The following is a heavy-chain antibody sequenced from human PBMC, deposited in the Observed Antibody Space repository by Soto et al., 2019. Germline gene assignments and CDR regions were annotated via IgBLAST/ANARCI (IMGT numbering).Heavy chain of an antibody. CDR1: GFTFSSYA. Sequence: GGSLRLSCAASGFTFSSYAMHWVRQAPGKGLEWVAVISYDGSNKYYADSVKGRFTISRDNSKNTLYLQMNSLRAEDTAVYYCARADYYDSRAGPWAFDYWGQGTLVTVSS. J-gene: IGHJ4*02. V-gene: IGHV3-30-3*01. CDR3: ARADYYDSRAGPWAFDY. CDR2: ISYDGSNK. D-gene: IGHD3-22*01.